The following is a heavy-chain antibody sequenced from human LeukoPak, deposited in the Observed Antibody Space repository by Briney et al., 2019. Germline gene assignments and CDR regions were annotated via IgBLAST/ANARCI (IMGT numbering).Heavy chain of an antibody. CDR2: SSGSGGST. Sequence: GGSLRLSCAASGFTFSRYAMSWVRQAPGKGLEWVSASSGSGGSTYYADSVKGRFTISRDNSKNTVFLQMNSLRAEDTAIYYRAKYYYDKSGSLVVDYWGQGILLTVSS. CDR1: GFTFSRYA. J-gene: IGHJ4*02. D-gene: IGHD3-22*01. V-gene: IGHV3-23*01. CDR3: AKYYYDKSGSLVVDY.